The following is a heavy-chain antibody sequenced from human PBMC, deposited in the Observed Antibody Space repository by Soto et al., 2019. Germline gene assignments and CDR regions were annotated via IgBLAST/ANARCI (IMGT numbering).Heavy chain of an antibody. D-gene: IGHD1-26*01. Sequence: EVELLESGGDLVQPGGSLRLSCAASGFTFSSYDMNWVRQAPGKGLEWVSAIGVYANTYYADSVKGRFTISRDDSKKTVSLQLNSLRVDDTAVYYCAKESTVGSPGDYFDSWGQGTLVTVSS. J-gene: IGHJ4*02. V-gene: IGHV3-23*01. CDR3: AKESTVGSPGDYFDS. CDR1: GFTFSSYD. CDR2: IGVYANT.